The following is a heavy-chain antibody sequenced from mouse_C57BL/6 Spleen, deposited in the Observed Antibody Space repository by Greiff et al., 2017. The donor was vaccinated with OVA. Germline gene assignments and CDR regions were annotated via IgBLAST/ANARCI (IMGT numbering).Heavy chain of an antibody. V-gene: IGHV1-81*01. CDR2: IYPRSGNT. Sequence: VQLQQSGAELARPGASVKLSCKASGYTFTSYGISWVKQRTGQGLEWIGEIYPRSGNTYYNEKFKGKATLTADKSSSTAYMELRSLTSDDSAVYFCARSPDSNSYFDYWGQGTTLTVSS. CDR3: ARSPDSNSYFDY. J-gene: IGHJ2*01. CDR1: GYTFTSYG. D-gene: IGHD2-5*01.